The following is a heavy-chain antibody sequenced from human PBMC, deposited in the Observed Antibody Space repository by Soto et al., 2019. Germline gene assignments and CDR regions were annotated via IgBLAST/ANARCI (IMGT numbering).Heavy chain of an antibody. D-gene: IGHD4-17*01. J-gene: IGHJ5*02. CDR1: GFTFNSYA. CDR3: AKKPMTTVTPTRVWFDP. CDR2: ISGSGGST. V-gene: IGHV3-23*01. Sequence: PGGSMRLSCAASGFTFNSYAMSWVRQDPGKGLEWVSAISGSGGSTYYADSVKGRFTISRDNSKNTLYLQMNSLRAEDTAVYYCAKKPMTTVTPTRVWFDPWGQGTLVTVSS.